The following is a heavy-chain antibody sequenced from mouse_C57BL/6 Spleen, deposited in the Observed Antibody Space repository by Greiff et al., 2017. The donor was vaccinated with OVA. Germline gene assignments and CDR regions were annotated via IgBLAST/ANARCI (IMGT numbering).Heavy chain of an antibody. CDR2: ILPGSGST. J-gene: IGHJ1*03. CDR3: ARRGFYYGSSYEDWYFDV. CDR1: GYTFTGYW. V-gene: IGHV1-9*01. Sequence: QVQLQQSGAELMKPGASVKLSCTATGYTFTGYWIEWVKQRPGHGLEWIGEILPGSGSTNYNEKFKGKATFTADTSSTTAYMQLSSLTTEDSAIYYCARRGFYYGSSYEDWYFDVWGTGTTVTVSS. D-gene: IGHD1-1*01.